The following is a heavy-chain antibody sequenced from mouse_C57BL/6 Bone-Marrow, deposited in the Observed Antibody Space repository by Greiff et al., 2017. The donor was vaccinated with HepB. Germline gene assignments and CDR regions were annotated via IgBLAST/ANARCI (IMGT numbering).Heavy chain of an antibody. D-gene: IGHD1-1*01. V-gene: IGHV1-81*01. Sequence: VQLQESGAELARPGASVKLSCKASGYTFTSYGISWVKQRTGQGLEWIGEIYPRSGNTYYNEKFKGKATLTADKSSSTAYMELRSLTSEDSAVYFCARSGITTVVATDYWGQGTTLTVSS. CDR1: GYTFTSYG. CDR3: ARSGITTVVATDY. J-gene: IGHJ2*01. CDR2: IYPRSGNT.